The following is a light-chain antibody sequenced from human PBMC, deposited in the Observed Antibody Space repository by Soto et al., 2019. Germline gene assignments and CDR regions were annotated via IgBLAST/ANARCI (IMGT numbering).Light chain of an antibody. J-gene: IGKJ1*01. CDR2: WAS. V-gene: IGKV4-1*01. CDR1: QSVLYSSNDKNY. Sequence: DIVMTQSPDSLAVSLGERATINCKSSQSVLYSSNDKNYLAWYQQKPGQPPKLLIYWASTRESGVPDRFTGSGSGTEFTLTISSLQAEDVAVYYRQQYYNTPWTFGQGTRVEIK. CDR3: QQYYNTPWT.